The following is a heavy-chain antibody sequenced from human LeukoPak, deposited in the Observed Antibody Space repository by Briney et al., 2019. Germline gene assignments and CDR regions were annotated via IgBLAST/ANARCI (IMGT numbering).Heavy chain of an antibody. V-gene: IGHV1-18*01. D-gene: IGHD4-17*01. CDR3: ARGYDYGDYVGDFDY. Sequence: ASVKVSCKASGYTFTSYPISWVRQAPGQGLEWMGWITTYNSNTYSAQKLQGRVTMTTDTSTSTAYMDLRGLRSDDTAVYYCARGYDYGDYVGDFDYWGQGTLVTVSS. CDR1: GYTFTSYP. CDR2: ITTYNSNT. J-gene: IGHJ4*02.